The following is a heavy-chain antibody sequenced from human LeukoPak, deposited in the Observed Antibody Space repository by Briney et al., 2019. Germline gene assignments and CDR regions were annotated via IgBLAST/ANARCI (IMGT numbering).Heavy chain of an antibody. J-gene: IGHJ6*04. CDR2: ISYDGSNK. Sequence: GGSLRLSCAASGFTFINAWMAWVRQAPGKGLEWVAVISYDGSNKYYADSVKGRFTISRDNSKNTLYLQMNSLRAEDTAVYYCAKDFRSSSGDVWGKGTTVTVSS. CDR3: AKDFRSSSGDV. CDR1: GFTFINAW. D-gene: IGHD6-6*01. V-gene: IGHV3-30*18.